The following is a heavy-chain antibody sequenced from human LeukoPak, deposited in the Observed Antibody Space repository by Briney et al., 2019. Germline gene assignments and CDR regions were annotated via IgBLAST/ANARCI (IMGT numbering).Heavy chain of an antibody. D-gene: IGHD1-26*01. V-gene: IGHV3-23*01. Sequence: GGSLRLSCAASGFTFSSYGMSWVRQAPGKGLEWVSAISGSGGSTYYADSVKGRFTISRDNSKNTLYLQMNSLRAEDTAVYYCAKDWGIVVATWFDPWGQGTLVTVSS. J-gene: IGHJ5*02. CDR3: AKDWGIVVATWFDP. CDR1: GFTFSSYG. CDR2: ISGSGGST.